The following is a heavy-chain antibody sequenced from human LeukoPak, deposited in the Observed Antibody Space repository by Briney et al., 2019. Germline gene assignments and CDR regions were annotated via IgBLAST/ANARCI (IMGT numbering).Heavy chain of an antibody. Sequence: GGSLRLSCAASGFTFSSFWMTWVRQAPGKGLEWVAHIKQDGSEKYYVDSVKGRFTISRDNAKNSLYLQMNSLRAEDTAVYYCARGFRGYTYALYYWGQGTLDTVSS. V-gene: IGHV3-7*01. CDR3: ARGFRGYTYALYY. CDR1: GFTFSSFW. D-gene: IGHD5-18*01. J-gene: IGHJ4*02. CDR2: IKQDGSEK.